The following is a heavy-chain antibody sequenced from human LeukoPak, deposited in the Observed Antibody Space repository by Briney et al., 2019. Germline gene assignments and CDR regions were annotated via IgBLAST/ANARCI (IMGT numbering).Heavy chain of an antibody. CDR3: ARGVAGTGIDY. V-gene: IGHV4-59*01. CDR2: IYYSGST. J-gene: IGHJ4*02. Sequence: KPSETLSLTCTVSGGSISSYYWSWLRQPPGKGLEGIGYIYYSGSTNYNPSLKSRVTISVDTSKNQFSLKLSSVTAADTAVYYCARGVAGTGIDYWGQGTLVTVSS. CDR1: GGSISSYY. D-gene: IGHD6-19*01.